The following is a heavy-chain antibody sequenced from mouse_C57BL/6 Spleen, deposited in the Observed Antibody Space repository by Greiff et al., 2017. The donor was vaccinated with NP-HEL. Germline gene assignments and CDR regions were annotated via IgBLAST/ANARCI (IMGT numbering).Heavy chain of an antibody. Sequence: EVKLMESGGGLVQPGGSMKLSCVASGFTFSNYWMNWVRQSPEKGLEWVAQIRLKSDNYATHYAESVKGRFTVSRDDSKSSVYLQMNNLRAEDTGIYYCTAYGSSPWYFDVWGTGTTVTVSS. CDR3: TAYGSSPWYFDV. J-gene: IGHJ1*03. CDR1: GFTFSNYW. D-gene: IGHD1-1*01. V-gene: IGHV6-3*01. CDR2: IRLKSDNYAT.